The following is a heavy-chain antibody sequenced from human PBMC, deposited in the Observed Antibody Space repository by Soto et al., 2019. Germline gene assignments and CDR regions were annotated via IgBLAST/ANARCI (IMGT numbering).Heavy chain of an antibody. D-gene: IGHD3-10*01. CDR3: ARAAYGSGSYYAPYYYYAMDV. CDR1: GASVSRYY. V-gene: IGHV4-59*02. J-gene: IGHJ6*02. Sequence: KTSETLSLTCTVSGASVSRYYWSWIRQPPGKGLEWLGYILYTGNTNYNPSLKSRVTMSVDTSKNQVSLKLSAVTAADTAVYFCARAAYGSGSYYAPYYYYAMDVWGQGTTVTVSS. CDR2: ILYTGNT.